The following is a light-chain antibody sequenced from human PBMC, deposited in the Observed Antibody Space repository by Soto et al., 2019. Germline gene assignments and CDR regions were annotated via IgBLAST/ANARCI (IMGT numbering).Light chain of an antibody. Sequence: IFMTQSPDSLAVSLGERATINCKSSRSVVYSSNSKNYLAWYQQKPGQPPKLLIYWASTRESGVPDRFSGSGSGTDFTLTITSLQAEDVAAYYCQQYYNTPLTFGGGTKVDIK. CDR1: RSVVYSSNSKNY. V-gene: IGKV4-1*01. CDR3: QQYYNTPLT. CDR2: WAS. J-gene: IGKJ4*01.